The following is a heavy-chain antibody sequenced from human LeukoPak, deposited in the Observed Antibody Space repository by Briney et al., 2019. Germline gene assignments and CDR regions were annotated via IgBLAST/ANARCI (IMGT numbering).Heavy chain of an antibody. V-gene: IGHV3-66*01. Sequence: PGGSLRLSCAASGFTFSSYSMNWVRQAPGKGLEWVSVIHSGGSTYYADSVKGRFTISRDNSKNTLYLQMNSLRAEDTAVYYCARERSTKKNYYYGMDVWGQGTTVTVSS. CDR3: ARERSTKKNYYYGMDV. J-gene: IGHJ6*02. CDR2: IHSGGST. CDR1: GFTFSSYS.